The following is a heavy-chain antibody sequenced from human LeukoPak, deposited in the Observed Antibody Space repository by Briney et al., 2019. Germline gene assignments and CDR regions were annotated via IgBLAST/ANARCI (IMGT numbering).Heavy chain of an antibody. CDR1: GFTFSSYG. CDR2: ISGSGGST. V-gene: IGHV3-23*01. Sequence: PGRSLRLSCAASGFTFSSYGMHWVRQAPGKGLEWVSAISGSGGSTYYADSVKGRFTISRDNSKNTLDLQMNSLRAEDTAVYYCAKDIGSSSWGQGTLVTVSS. J-gene: IGHJ4*02. D-gene: IGHD6-13*01. CDR3: AKDIGSSS.